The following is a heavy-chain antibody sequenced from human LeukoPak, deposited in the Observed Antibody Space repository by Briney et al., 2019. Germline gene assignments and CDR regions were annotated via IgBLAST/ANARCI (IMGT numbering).Heavy chain of an antibody. CDR2: IYYSGST. Sequence: PSETLSLTCTVSGGSISSYYWSWIRQPPGKGLEWIGYIYYSGSTNYNPSLKSRVTISVDTSKNQFSLKLSSVTAADTAVYYCARSSRSRRRGDAFDIWGQGTMVTVSS. CDR1: GGSISSYY. V-gene: IGHV4-59*01. CDR3: ARSSRSRRRGDAFDI. D-gene: IGHD3-10*01. J-gene: IGHJ3*02.